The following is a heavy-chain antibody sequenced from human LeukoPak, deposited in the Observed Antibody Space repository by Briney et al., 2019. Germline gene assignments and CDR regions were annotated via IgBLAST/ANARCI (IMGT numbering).Heavy chain of an antibody. CDR1: GGSINISY. CDR2: IYYRGST. D-gene: IGHD6-13*01. J-gene: IGHJ3*02. V-gene: IGHV4-59*08. Sequence: SETLSLTCTVSGGSINISYWSWIRQPPGKGLGWLGYIYYRGSTNYNPSLKSRVTISVDTSKNQYSLKLSSVTAADTAVYYCARSGVFTGYDAFDIWGQGTRVTVSS. CDR3: ARSGVFTGYDAFDI.